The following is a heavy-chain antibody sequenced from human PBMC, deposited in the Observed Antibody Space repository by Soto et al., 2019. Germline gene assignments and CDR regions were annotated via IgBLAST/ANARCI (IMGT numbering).Heavy chain of an antibody. Sequence: SVKVSCKASGVTFSKFIMTWVRQAPGLGLEWVGGIIPIFGTANYAQKFQGRVTITADESTSTSYMEVNNLRSEDTAVYYCAKVRYSSPMGYYYGMDVWG. CDR2: IIPIFGTA. V-gene: IGHV1-69*13. J-gene: IGHJ6*02. D-gene: IGHD6-19*01. CDR1: GVTFSKFI. CDR3: AKVRYSSPMGYYYGMDV.